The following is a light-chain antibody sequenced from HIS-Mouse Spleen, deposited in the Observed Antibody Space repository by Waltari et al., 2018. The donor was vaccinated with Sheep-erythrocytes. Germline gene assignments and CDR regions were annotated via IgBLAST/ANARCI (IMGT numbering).Light chain of an antibody. J-gene: IGKJ5*01. CDR1: QGFSSW. Sequence: DIQMTQSPSSVSASVGDRVTITCRASQGFSSWLAWYQQKPGKAPKLLIYAASSLQSGVPSRFSGSGSGTDFTLTISSLQPEEFATYYCQQANSFPITFGQGTRLEIK. CDR2: AAS. CDR3: QQANSFPIT. V-gene: IGKV1-12*01.